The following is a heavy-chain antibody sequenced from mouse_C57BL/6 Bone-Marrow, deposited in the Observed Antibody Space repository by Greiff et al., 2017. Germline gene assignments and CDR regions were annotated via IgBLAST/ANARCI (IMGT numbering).Heavy chain of an antibody. CDR3: ARAGPYDGYHWYFDV. V-gene: IGHV5-17*01. Sequence: EVKLVESGGGLVKPGGSLKLSCAASGFTFSDYGMHWVRQAPEKGLEWVAYISSGSSTIYYADTVKGRFTISRDNAKNTLFLQMTSLRSEDTAMYYCARAGPYDGYHWYFDVWGTGTTVTVSS. CDR2: ISSGSSTI. D-gene: IGHD2-3*01. J-gene: IGHJ1*03. CDR1: GFTFSDYG.